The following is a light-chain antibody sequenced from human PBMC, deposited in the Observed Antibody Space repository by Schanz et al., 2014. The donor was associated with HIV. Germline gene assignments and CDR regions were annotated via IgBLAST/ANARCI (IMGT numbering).Light chain of an antibody. Sequence: QSALTQPASVSGSPGQSITISCTGTTSDVGSYNLVSWYQQHPGKAPKVMIYEVSKRPSGVSNRFSGSKSANTASLTISGLQAEDEADYYCCSYAGSSTYVFGSGTKLTVL. CDR1: TSDVGSYNL. CDR2: EVS. CDR3: CSYAGSSTYV. V-gene: IGLV2-23*02. J-gene: IGLJ1*01.